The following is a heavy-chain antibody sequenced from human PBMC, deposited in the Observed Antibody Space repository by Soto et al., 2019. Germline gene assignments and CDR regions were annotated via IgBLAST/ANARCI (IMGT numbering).Heavy chain of an antibody. V-gene: IGHV3-21*04. CDR1: GGSISSYY. Sequence: PSETLSLTCTVSGGSISSYYWSWIRQPPGKGLEWVSSISSSTSYIYYADSVKGRFTISRDNAKNSLYLQMNSLRAEDTAVYYCAREGRMADTRGAFDIWGQGTMVTVSS. CDR2: ISSSTSYI. J-gene: IGHJ3*02. D-gene: IGHD1-26*01. CDR3: AREGRMADTRGAFDI.